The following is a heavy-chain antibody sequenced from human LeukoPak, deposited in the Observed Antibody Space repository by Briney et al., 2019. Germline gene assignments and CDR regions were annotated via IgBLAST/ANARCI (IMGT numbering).Heavy chain of an antibody. D-gene: IGHD2-15*01. Sequence: SETLSLTCAVYGVSFSGYYWSWIRQPPGKGLEWIGEINHSGSTNYNPSLKSRVTISVDTSKNQFSLKLSSVTAADTAVYYCATLCSGGSCYGGTDYWGQGTLVTVSS. CDR1: GVSFSGYY. CDR3: ATLCSGGSCYGGTDY. J-gene: IGHJ4*02. CDR2: INHSGST. V-gene: IGHV4-34*01.